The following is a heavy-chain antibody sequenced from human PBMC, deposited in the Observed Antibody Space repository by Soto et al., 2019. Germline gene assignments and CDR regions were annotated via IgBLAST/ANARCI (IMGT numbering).Heavy chain of an antibody. CDR2: IERDGSAK. CDR1: GFTFSSFW. D-gene: IGHD2-2*02. V-gene: IGHV3-7*03. J-gene: IGHJ6*02. Sequence: EVQLVESGGDLVQPGGSLRLSCAASGFTFSSFWMSWVRQAPGKGPGWVANIERDGSAKNYLDSVKGRFTISRENAKDPLYLQVSSLRAEDTSVYYCVRDGCSVNRCYIYGMDVWCQGTTVSVYS. CDR3: VRDGCSVNRCYIYGMDV.